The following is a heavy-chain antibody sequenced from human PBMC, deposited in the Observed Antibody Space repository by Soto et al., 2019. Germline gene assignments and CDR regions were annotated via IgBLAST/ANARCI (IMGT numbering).Heavy chain of an antibody. V-gene: IGHV4-59*01. D-gene: IGHD6-19*01. J-gene: IGHJ4*02. CDR2: VYYTGST. CDR1: GGSIIGSY. CDR3: ARSVAVPGAHIDY. Sequence: SETLTLTCSGSGGSIIGSYWSWIRQSPGKGLEWLGYVYYTGSTNYSPSLRSRVSISVDTSKNEFSLRLSSVTAADTAVYFCARSVAVPGAHIDYWGQGTQVTVS.